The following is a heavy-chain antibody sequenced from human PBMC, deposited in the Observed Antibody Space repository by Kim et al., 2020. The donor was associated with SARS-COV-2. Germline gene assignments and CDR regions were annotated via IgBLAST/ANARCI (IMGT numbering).Heavy chain of an antibody. Sequence: GNAQKFQGRVTMTRNTSISTAYMELSSLRSEDTAVYYCATYYYGSGSLYYWGQGTLVTVSS. CDR3: ATYYYGSGSLYY. J-gene: IGHJ4*02. D-gene: IGHD3-10*01. V-gene: IGHV1-8*01.